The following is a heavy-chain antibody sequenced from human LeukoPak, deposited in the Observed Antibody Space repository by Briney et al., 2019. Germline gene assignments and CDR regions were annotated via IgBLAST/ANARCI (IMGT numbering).Heavy chain of an antibody. D-gene: IGHD2-21*02. Sequence: GGSLRLSCAASGFTFSSYAMSWVRQAPGKGLEWVSAISGSGGSTYYADSVKGRFTISRDNSKNTLYLQMNSLRAEDTAVYYCAKKWGGNIVVVTAILHWYFDLWGRGTLVTVSS. J-gene: IGHJ2*01. CDR2: ISGSGGST. V-gene: IGHV3-23*01. CDR1: GFTFSSYA. CDR3: AKKWGGNIVVVTAILHWYFDL.